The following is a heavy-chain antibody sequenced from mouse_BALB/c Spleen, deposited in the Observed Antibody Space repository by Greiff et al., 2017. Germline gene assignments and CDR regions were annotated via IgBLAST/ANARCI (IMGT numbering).Heavy chain of an antibody. J-gene: IGHJ2*01. CDR1: GFTFSSYG. Sequence: EVKLMESGGELVKPGGSLKLSCAASGFTFSSYGMSWVRQTPDKRLEWVATISSGGSYTYYPDSVKGRFTISSDNAKNTLYLQMSSLKSEDTAMYYGARHEDSDYDFDYWGQGTTLTVSS. CDR2: ISSGGSYT. D-gene: IGHD2-4*01. CDR3: ARHEDSDYDFDY. V-gene: IGHV5-6*01.